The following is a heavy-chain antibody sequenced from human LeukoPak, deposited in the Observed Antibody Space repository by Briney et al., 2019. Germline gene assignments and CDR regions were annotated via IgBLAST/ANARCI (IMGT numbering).Heavy chain of an antibody. Sequence: ASVKVSCKASGYTFTGYYMHWVRQAPGQGLEWMGWINPNSGGTNYAQKFQGRVTMTRDTSISTAYMELSRLRSDDTAVYYCARVTTAEQQLVLLGEDHFDYWGQGTLVTVSS. CDR3: ARVTTAEQQLVLLGEDHFDY. D-gene: IGHD6-13*01. J-gene: IGHJ4*02. CDR1: GYTFTGYY. V-gene: IGHV1-2*02. CDR2: INPNSGGT.